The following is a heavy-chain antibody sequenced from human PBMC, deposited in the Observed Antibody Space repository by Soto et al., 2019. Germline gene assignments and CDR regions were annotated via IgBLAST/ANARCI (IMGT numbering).Heavy chain of an antibody. CDR2: IIPILGIA. CDR3: ARDRDSSGWFRVLY. V-gene: IGHV1-69*08. J-gene: IGHJ4*02. CDR1: GGTFSRYT. Sequence: QVQLVQSGAEVKKPGSSVKVSCKASGGTFSRYTISWVRQAPGQGLEWMGRIIPILGIANYAQKFQGRVTITADNSTSTADMELSSLSSEDTAVDYGARDRDSSGWFRVLYWGQGTLVTVS. D-gene: IGHD6-19*01.